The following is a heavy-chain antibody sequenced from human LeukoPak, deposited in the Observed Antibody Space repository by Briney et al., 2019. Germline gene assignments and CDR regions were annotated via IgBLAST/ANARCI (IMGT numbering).Heavy chain of an antibody. J-gene: IGHJ4*02. CDR1: GFTFSSYA. CDR3: ARRRYSSSWYFDY. D-gene: IGHD6-13*01. Sequence: GGSLRLSCAVSGFTFSSYALSWVRQAPRKGLEWVSGISGSGDGTHYEDSVRGRFTISRDNSKNTLYLQMNSLRAEDSAVYYCARRRYSSSWYFDYWGQGTLVTVSS. CDR2: ISGSGDGT. V-gene: IGHV3-23*01.